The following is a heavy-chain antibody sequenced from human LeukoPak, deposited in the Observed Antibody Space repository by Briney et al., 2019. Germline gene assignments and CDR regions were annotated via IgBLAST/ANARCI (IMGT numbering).Heavy chain of an antibody. CDR1: GFTVSGNY. D-gene: IGHD5-12*01. CDR2: ISSSSSYI. J-gene: IGHJ4*02. V-gene: IGHV3-21*01. Sequence: GGSLRLSCAASGFTVSGNYMTWVRQAPGKGLEWVSSISSSSSYIYYADSVKGRFTISRDNAKNSLYLQMNSLRAEDTAVYYCARDRYGYATGGFDYWGQGTLVTVSS. CDR3: ARDRYGYATGGFDY.